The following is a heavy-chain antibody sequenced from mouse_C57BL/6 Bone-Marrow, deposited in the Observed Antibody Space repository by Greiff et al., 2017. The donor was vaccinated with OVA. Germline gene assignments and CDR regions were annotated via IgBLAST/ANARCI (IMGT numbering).Heavy chain of an antibody. CDR1: GFTFSDYY. Sequence: EVNVVESGGGLVQPGGSLKLSCAASGFTFSDYYMYWVRQTPEKRLEWVAYISNGGGSTYYPDTVKGRFTISRDNAKNTLYLQMSRLKSEDTAMYYCARQGWLLKGFYAMDYWGQGTSDTVSS. J-gene: IGHJ4*01. CDR2: ISNGGGST. CDR3: ARQGWLLKGFYAMDY. D-gene: IGHD2-3*01. V-gene: IGHV5-12*01.